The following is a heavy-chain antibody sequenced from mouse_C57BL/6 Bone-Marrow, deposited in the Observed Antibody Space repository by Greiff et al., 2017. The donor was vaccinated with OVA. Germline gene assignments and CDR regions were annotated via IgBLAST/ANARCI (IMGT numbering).Heavy chain of an antibody. J-gene: IGHJ4*01. Sequence: QVQLKQPGTELVKPGASVKLSCKASGYTFTSYWMHWVKQRPGQGLEWIGNINPSNGGTNYNEKFKSKATLTVDNSSSTAYMQLSSLTSEDSAVYYCARSPPYYGSSLYAMDYWGQGTSVTVSS. CDR3: ARSPPYYGSSLYAMDY. CDR1: GYTFTSYW. CDR2: INPSNGGT. D-gene: IGHD1-1*01. V-gene: IGHV1-53*01.